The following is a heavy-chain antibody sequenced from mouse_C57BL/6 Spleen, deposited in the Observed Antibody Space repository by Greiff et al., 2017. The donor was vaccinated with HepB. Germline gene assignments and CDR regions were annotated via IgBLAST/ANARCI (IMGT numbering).Heavy chain of an antibody. J-gene: IGHJ1*03. CDR1: GYTFTTYP. Sequence: VQLQQSGAELVKPGASVKMSCKASGYTFTTYPIEWMKQNHGKSLEWIGNFHPYNDDTKYNEKFKGKATLTVEKSSSTVYLELSQLTSDDSAVYYGARHYYYGSSWYFDVWGTGTTVTVSS. D-gene: IGHD1-1*01. CDR2: FHPYNDDT. CDR3: ARHYYYGSSWYFDV. V-gene: IGHV1-47*01.